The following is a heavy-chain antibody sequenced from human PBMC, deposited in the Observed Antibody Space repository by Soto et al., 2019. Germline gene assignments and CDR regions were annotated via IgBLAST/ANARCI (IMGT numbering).Heavy chain of an antibody. CDR3: AGKPTMTTFDVGWFDP. CDR1: GGSVSSGDYY. J-gene: IGHJ5*02. CDR2: FYYSGST. V-gene: IGHV4-30-4*01. D-gene: IGHD3-16*01. Sequence: QVQLQESGPGLVKPSQTLSLTCTVSGGSVSSGDYYWTWIRQPPGKGLEWMGYFYYSGSTYYNTSLKSRLTISVDASKNQFSLKLTSVTAADTAVYYCAGKPTMTTFDVGWFDPWGQGTLVTVSS.